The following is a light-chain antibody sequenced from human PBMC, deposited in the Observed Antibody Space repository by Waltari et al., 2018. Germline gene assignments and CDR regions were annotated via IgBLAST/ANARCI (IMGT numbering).Light chain of an antibody. CDR3: QSYDTSLSVV. CDR2: GSS. J-gene: IGLJ3*02. CDR1: GSNIGAGYD. V-gene: IGLV1-40*01. Sequence: SVLTQPPSVSGAPGQRVTISCTGSGSNIGAGYDVHWYQQLPRAAPKLRIYGSSTRPLGVPDRFFGSTSGTSASLAITGLQAEDEADYYCQSYDTSLSVVFGGGTKLTVL.